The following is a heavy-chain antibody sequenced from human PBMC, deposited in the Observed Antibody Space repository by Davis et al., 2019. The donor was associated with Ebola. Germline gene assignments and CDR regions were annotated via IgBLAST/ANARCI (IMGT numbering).Heavy chain of an antibody. CDR2: ISYDGSNK. J-gene: IGHJ6*03. V-gene: IGHV3-30*03. CDR3: ARDQVVAATSGYYYMDV. D-gene: IGHD2-15*01. Sequence: GESLKISCAASGFTFSSYGMHWVRQAPGKGLEWVAVISYDGSNKYYADSVKGRFTISGDNSKNTLYLQMNSLRAEDTAVYYCARDQVVAATSGYYYMDVWGKGTTVTVSS. CDR1: GFTFSSYG.